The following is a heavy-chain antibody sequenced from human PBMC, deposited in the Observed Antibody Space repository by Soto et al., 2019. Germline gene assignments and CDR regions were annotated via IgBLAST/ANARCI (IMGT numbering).Heavy chain of an antibody. Sequence: GKGLEWMGGIIPIFGTANYAQKFQGRVTITADESTSTAYMELSSLRSEDTAVYYCARYSTRGEIQLPDYWGQGTLVTVTS. CDR2: IIPIFGTA. CDR3: ARYSTRGEIQLPDY. J-gene: IGHJ4*02. D-gene: IGHD2-2*01. V-gene: IGHV1-69*01.